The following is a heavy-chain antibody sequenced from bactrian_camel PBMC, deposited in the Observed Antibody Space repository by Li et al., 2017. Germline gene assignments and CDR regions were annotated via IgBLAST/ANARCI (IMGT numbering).Heavy chain of an antibody. CDR1: GYTASSNC. CDR2: INVGGGTT. D-gene: IGHD6*01. Sequence: VQLVESGGGLVQPGGSLRLSCAASGYTASSNCMGWFRRAPGKEREGVAAINVGGGTTFYADSVKGRFTISRDDAKNTLYLQMNSLKPEDTAMNYCAANFQGVRDGISWSTLHYIYWSQGTQVTVS. V-gene: IGHV3S1*01. J-gene: IGHJ4*01. CDR3: AANFQGVRDGISWSTLHYIY.